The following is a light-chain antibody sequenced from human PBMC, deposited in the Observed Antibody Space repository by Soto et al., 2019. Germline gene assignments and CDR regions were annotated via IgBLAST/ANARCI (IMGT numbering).Light chain of an antibody. CDR2: DAS. V-gene: IGKV1-33*01. CDR1: QDIDNN. J-gene: IGKJ2*01. Sequence: DIQMTQSPSSLSASVGDRVTITCQASQDIDNNLNWYQQRSGKAPKVLIYDASNLKGGVPSRFSGSGSGTDITFTISSLQPEDIATYYCQQYDDSPYTFGQGTKLEI. CDR3: QQYDDSPYT.